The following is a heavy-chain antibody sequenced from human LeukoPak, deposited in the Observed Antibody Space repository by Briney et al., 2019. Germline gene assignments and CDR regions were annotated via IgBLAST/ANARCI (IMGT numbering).Heavy chain of an antibody. Sequence: GGSLRLSCAASGFTFSSYWMSWVRQAPGKGLEWVANIKQDGSEKYYVDSVKGRFTISRDNAKNSLYPQMNSLRAEDTAVYYCARDSYYYDSSGPQIWGQGTLVTVSS. CDR1: GFTFSSYW. J-gene: IGHJ4*02. D-gene: IGHD3-22*01. CDR2: IKQDGSEK. CDR3: ARDSYYYDSSGPQI. V-gene: IGHV3-7*01.